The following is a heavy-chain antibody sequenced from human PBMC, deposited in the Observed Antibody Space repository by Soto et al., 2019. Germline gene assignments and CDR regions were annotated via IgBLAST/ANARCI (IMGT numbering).Heavy chain of an antibody. Sequence: ASVKVSCKASGGTFSSYAISWVRQAPGQGLEWMGGIIPIFGTANYAQKFQGRVTITADESTSTAYMELSSLRSEDTAVYYCASGLNFWSGYYPFDYWGQGTLVTVSS. D-gene: IGHD3-3*01. CDR3: ASGLNFWSGYYPFDY. CDR2: IIPIFGTA. J-gene: IGHJ4*02. CDR1: GGTFSSYA. V-gene: IGHV1-69*13.